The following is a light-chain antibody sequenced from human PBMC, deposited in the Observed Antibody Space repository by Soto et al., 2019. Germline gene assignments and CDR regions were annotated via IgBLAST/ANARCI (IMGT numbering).Light chain of an antibody. CDR1: QSISSY. Sequence: IQMTQSPSSLSASEGDRVTITCRASQSISSYLNWYQQKPGKAPKLLIFAASSLQSGVPSRFSGSRSGPDFTLTICSLQPEDCATYYCQQSYSSPPTFGQGAKVDI. CDR2: AAS. J-gene: IGKJ1*01. V-gene: IGKV1-39*01. CDR3: QQSYSSPPT.